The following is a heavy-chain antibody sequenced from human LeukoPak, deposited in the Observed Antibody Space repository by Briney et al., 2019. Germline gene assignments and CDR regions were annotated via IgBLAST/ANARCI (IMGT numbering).Heavy chain of an antibody. CDR1: GGTFSSYA. V-gene: IGHV1-69*13. D-gene: IGHD3-22*01. CDR2: IIPIFGTA. J-gene: IGHJ3*02. Sequence: GASVKVSCKASGGTFSSYAISWVRQAPGQGLEWMGGIIPIFGTANYAQKFQGRVTITADESTSTAYMELSSLGSEDTAVYYCARVGYYDSSGYPVDAFDIWGQGTMVTVSS. CDR3: ARVGYYDSSGYPVDAFDI.